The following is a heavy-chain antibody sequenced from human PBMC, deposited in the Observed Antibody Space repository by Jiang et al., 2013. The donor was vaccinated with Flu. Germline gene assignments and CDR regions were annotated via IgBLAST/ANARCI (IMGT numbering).Heavy chain of an antibody. CDR3: ARGRYSSSWYVFYGLDV. J-gene: IGHJ6*04. CDR1: GDSVSSNSAA. V-gene: IGHV6-1*01. Sequence: SQTLSLTCVISGDSVSSNSAAWNWIRQSPSRGLEWLGRTYYKSRWYNDYAVSVKSPITINADTSKNQFSLQLNSVTPEDTAVYYCARGRYSSSWYVFYGLDVWGKGTTVTVSS. D-gene: IGHD6-13*01. CDR2: TYYKSRWYN.